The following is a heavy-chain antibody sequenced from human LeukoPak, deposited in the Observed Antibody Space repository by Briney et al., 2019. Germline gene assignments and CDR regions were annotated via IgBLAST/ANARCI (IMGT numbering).Heavy chain of an antibody. D-gene: IGHD3-22*01. V-gene: IGHV3-53*01. CDR3: AKGGNYDGSRYAAWFFDV. CDR2: IYVGGHT. J-gene: IGHJ2*01. Sequence: GGSLRLSCAISEFTVINNYMTWVRQAPGRGLEWVALIYVGGHTCHADSLKGWFAISGDNSKNTLYLHMNSLRAEDTAVYYCAKGGNYDGSRYAAWFFDVWGRGTLVTVSS. CDR1: EFTVINNY.